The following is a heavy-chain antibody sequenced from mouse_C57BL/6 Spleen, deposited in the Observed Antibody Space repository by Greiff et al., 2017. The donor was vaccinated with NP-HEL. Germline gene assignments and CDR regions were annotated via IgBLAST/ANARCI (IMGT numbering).Heavy chain of an antibody. CDR2: IDPEDGET. D-gene: IGHD2-3*01. J-gene: IGHJ3*01. CDR1: GFNIKDYY. V-gene: IGHV14-2*01. Sequence: EVQLQQSGAELVKPGASVKLSCTASGFNIKDYYMHWVKQRTEQGLEWIGRIDPEDGETKYAPKFKGKATITADTSSKPAYLQRSSLTSEDTAVYYCARRDGYLAWFAYWGQGTLVTVSA. CDR3: ARRDGYLAWFAY.